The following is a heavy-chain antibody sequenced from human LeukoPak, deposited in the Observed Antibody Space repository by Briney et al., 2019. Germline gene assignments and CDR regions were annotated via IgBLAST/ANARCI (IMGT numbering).Heavy chain of an antibody. CDR3: AKDAMVRGVVKVWYYFDS. CDR1: GFAFDIHG. J-gene: IGHJ4*02. V-gene: IGHV3-23*01. CDR2: ISGSGGST. Sequence: PGGSLRLSCAASGFAFDIHGMNWVRQAPGKGLEWVSAISGSGGSTYYADSVKGRFTISRDNSKNTLYLQMNSLRAEDTAVYYCAKDAMVRGVVKVWYYFDSWGQGTLVTVSS. D-gene: IGHD3-10*01.